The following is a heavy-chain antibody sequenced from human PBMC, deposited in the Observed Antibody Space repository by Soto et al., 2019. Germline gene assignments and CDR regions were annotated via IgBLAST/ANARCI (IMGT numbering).Heavy chain of an antibody. CDR1: GFTFSSYS. Sequence: PGGSLRLSCAASGFTFSSYSMNWVRQAPGKGLEWVSSISSSSSYIYYADSVKGRFTISRDNAKNSLYLQMNSLRAEDTAVYYCARDWYNWNDFEIRPRTFDYWGQGTLVTVSS. CDR2: ISSSSSYI. J-gene: IGHJ4*02. CDR3: ARDWYNWNDFEIRPRTFDY. D-gene: IGHD1-1*01. V-gene: IGHV3-21*01.